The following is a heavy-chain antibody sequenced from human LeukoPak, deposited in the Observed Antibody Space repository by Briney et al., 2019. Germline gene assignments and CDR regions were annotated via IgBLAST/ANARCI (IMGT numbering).Heavy chain of an antibody. CDR2: INPNSGGT. D-gene: IGHD6-19*01. CDR1: GYTFTGYY. Sequence: GASVKVSCKASGYTFTGYYMHWVRQAPGQGLEWMGWINPNSGGTNYAQKFQGRVTMTRDTSISTAYMELSRLRSDDTAVYYCARDVPIEGISVAGTLFDYWGQGTLVTVSS. CDR3: ARDVPIEGISVAGTLFDY. J-gene: IGHJ4*02. V-gene: IGHV1-2*02.